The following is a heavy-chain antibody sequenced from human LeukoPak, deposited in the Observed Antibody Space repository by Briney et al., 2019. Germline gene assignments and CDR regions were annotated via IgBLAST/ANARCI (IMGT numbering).Heavy chain of an antibody. CDR2: MNPNSGNT. D-gene: IGHD4-11*01. CDR3: ASRDYSTPGGFDY. CDR1: GYTFTSYY. Sequence: ASVNVSCKASGYTFTSYYINWVRQATGKGLEWMGWMNPNSGNTGYAQKFQGSVTMTRNTSISTAYMELSSLRSEDTAVYYCASRDYSTPGGFDYWGQGTLVTVSS. V-gene: IGHV1-8*01. J-gene: IGHJ4*02.